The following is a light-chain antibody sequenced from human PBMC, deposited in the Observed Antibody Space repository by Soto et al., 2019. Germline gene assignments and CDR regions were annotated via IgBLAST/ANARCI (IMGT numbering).Light chain of an antibody. CDR3: CSYAGSTV. V-gene: IGLV2-23*02. CDR1: SNDVGSYNL. CDR2: EVI. Sequence: QSVLTQPASVSGSPGQSITISCTGTSNDVGSYNLVSWYQQHPGKAPKLMIYEVIKRPSLVSNRFSGSKSGNTASLTISGLQAEDEADYYCCSYAGSTVFGGGTKVTVL. J-gene: IGLJ2*01.